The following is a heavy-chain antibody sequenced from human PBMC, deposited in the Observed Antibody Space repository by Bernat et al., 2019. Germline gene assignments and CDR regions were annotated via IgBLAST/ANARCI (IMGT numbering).Heavy chain of an antibody. Sequence: QVQLVQSGAEVKKPGPSVKLSCKVSVFTLTVLSIHSVRQAPGKGLEWMGGFYPEDGETIYAQKFQGRFTMTEATTTDTAYMELSMLRSEDPAVYYCATWVVAARTFFDYWGQGTLVTVSS. V-gene: IGHV1-24*01. J-gene: IGHJ4*02. CDR2: FYPEDGET. CDR1: VFTLTVLS. D-gene: IGHD2-15*01. CDR3: ATWVVAARTFFDY.